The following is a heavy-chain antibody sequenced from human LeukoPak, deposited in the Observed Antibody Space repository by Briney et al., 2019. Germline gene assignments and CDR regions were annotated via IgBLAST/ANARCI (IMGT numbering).Heavy chain of an antibody. D-gene: IGHD3-22*01. CDR3: ESTPNYYDSSGSPY. CDR2: ISGSGSST. J-gene: IGHJ4*02. V-gene: IGHV3-23*01. CDR1: GFTFSSYA. Sequence: GGSLRLSCEASGFTFSSYAMSWVRQAPGKGLEWVSAISGSGSSTHYADSVKGRFTISRDNSENTLYLQMNSLRAEDTAVYYFESTPNYYDSSGSPYWGQGTLVTVSS.